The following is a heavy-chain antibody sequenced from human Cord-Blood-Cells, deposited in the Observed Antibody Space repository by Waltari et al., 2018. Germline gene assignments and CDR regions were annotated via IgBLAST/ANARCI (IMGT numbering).Heavy chain of an antibody. CDR3: ARGSTVNYYGMDV. CDR1: RFTLRSFG. Sequence: QVQLVEPGGGVVQPGRSLRLSCAAPRFTLRSFGMHRVSQAPGKGLEWVAVIWYDGSNKYYADSVKSRFTISRDNSKNTLYLQMNSLRAEDTAVYYCARGSTVNYYGMDVWGQGTTVTVCS. D-gene: IGHD4-4*01. J-gene: IGHJ6*02. CDR2: IWYDGSNK. V-gene: IGHV3-33*01.